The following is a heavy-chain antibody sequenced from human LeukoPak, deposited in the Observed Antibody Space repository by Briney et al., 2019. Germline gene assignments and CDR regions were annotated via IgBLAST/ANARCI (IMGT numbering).Heavy chain of an antibody. J-gene: IGHJ4*02. Sequence: SVNSPGKISGETLTVLSLQCARRSPRKRRGCMWGLDPEDGETIYTQKLEGRVTMTEDTSTDTAYMQLSRLRFEDTAVYSCALLGPSYFDYWGQGTLGTVFS. CDR1: GETLTVLS. CDR3: ALLGPSYFDY. CDR2: LDPEDGET. V-gene: IGHV1-24*01. D-gene: IGHD7-27*01.